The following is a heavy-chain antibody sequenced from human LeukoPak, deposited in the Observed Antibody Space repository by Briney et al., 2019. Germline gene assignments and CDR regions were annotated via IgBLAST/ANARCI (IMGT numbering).Heavy chain of an antibody. Sequence: SGRSLRLSCAASGLTFSSYAMHWVRQAPGKGLEWVAVISYDGSIKYYADSVKGRFTISRDNSKNTLYLQMNSLRAEDTAVYYCARDQGRSRRYSSGWEDYYYYG. CDR3: ARDQGRSRRYSSGWEDYYYYG. J-gene: IGHJ6*01. CDR1: GLTFSSYA. V-gene: IGHV3-30*04. CDR2: ISYDGSIK. D-gene: IGHD6-19*01.